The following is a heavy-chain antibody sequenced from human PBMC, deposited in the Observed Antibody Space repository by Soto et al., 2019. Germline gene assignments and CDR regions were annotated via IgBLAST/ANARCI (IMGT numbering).Heavy chain of an antibody. CDR3: ARHRNPFFDY. J-gene: IGHJ4*02. CDR2: ISSTGDT. Sequence: SETLSLTCTVSGVSISDYHWNWIRQPPGRGLEWIGYISSTGDTNYNPSLRSRVTMSVDTSKSQFSLRLTPVTAAGTAVYYCARHRNPFFDYWGQGALVTVSS. CDR1: GVSISDYH. V-gene: IGHV4-59*08.